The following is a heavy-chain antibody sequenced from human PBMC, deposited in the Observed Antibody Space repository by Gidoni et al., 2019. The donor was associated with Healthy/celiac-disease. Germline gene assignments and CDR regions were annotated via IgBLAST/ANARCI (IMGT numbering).Heavy chain of an antibody. CDR2: IIPIFGTA. D-gene: IGHD4-17*01. J-gene: IGHJ6*02. Sequence: QVQLVQSGAEVKKPGSSVKVPCKASGGTFSSYAISWVRQAPGQGLEWMGGIIPIFGTANDAQKFQGRVTITADESTSTAAMELSGLRSGDTAVYYCARAYGDYGGPYYYYYYGMDVWGQGTTVTVSS. CDR1: GGTFSSYA. V-gene: IGHV1-69*01. CDR3: ARAYGDYGGPYYYYYYGMDV.